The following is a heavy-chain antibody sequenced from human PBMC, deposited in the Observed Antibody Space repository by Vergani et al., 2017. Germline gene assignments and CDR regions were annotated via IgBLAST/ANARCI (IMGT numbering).Heavy chain of an antibody. CDR1: GFTFSSYS. CDR2: ISSSSSNI. J-gene: IGHJ6*02. D-gene: IGHD3-10*01. Sequence: EVQLVESGGGLVKPGGSLRLSCAASGFTFSSYSMNWVRQAPGKGLEWVSSISSSSSNIYYADSVKGRFTISSDNAKNTLYLQMNNLRAEDTAVYYCAGDPAGSLIDYYDYGIDFWGQGTTVTVSS. V-gene: IGHV3-21*01. CDR3: AGDPAGSLIDYYDYGIDF.